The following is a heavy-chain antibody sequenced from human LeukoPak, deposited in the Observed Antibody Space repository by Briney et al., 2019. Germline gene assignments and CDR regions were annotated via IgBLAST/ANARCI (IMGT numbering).Heavy chain of an antibody. CDR3: ARAGVLLWFGEARDYYYYYMDV. D-gene: IGHD3-10*01. Sequence: ASVKVSCKASGYTFTSYDINWVRQATGQGLEWMGWMNPNSGNTGYAQKFQGRVTMTRNTSISTAYMELSSLRSEDTAVYYCARAGVLLWFGEARDYYYYYMDVWGKGTTVTISS. CDR2: MNPNSGNT. CDR1: GYTFTSYD. V-gene: IGHV1-8*01. J-gene: IGHJ6*03.